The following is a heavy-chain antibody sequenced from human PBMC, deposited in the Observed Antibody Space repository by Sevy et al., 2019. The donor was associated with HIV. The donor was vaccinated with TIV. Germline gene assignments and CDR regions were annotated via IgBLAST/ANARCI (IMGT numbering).Heavy chain of an antibody. CDR3: ARDSAVLWFGEEGGDAFDI. J-gene: IGHJ3*02. V-gene: IGHV3-7*01. Sequence: GGSLRLSCAASGFTFSSYWMSWVRQAPGKGLEWVANIKQDGSEKYYVDSVKGRFTISRDNAKNSLYLQINSLRAEDTAVYYCARDSAVLWFGEEGGDAFDIWGQGTMVTVSS. CDR1: GFTFSSYW. CDR2: IKQDGSEK. D-gene: IGHD3-10*01.